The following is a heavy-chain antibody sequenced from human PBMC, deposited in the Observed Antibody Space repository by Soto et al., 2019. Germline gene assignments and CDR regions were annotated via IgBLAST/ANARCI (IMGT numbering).Heavy chain of an antibody. V-gene: IGHV4-4*02. CDR1: GGSISSSNW. Sequence: SETLSLTCTVSGGSISSSNWWSWVRQHPGKGLEWIGEIYHSGSTNDNPSLKSRVTISVDKSKNQFSLKLSSVTAADTAVYYCARIGEQWLVNYYGMDVWGQGTTVTVSS. D-gene: IGHD6-19*01. CDR3: ARIGEQWLVNYYGMDV. J-gene: IGHJ6*02. CDR2: IYHSGST.